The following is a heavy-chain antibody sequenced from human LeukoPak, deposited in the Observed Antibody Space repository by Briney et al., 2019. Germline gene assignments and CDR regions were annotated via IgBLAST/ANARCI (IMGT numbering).Heavy chain of an antibody. Sequence: GGSLRLSCTASGFTFSNSAMSWVRQAPGKGLEWVSAISGSGGSTYYADSVKGRFTISRDNSKNTLYLQMNSLRVEDTAVYYCASNWNGDYWGQGTLVTVSS. CDR3: ASNWNGDY. J-gene: IGHJ4*02. CDR2: ISGSGGST. CDR1: GFTFSNSA. D-gene: IGHD1-1*01. V-gene: IGHV3-23*01.